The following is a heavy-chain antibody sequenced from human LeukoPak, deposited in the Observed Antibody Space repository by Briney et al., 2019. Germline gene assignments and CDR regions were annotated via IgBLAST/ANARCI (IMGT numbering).Heavy chain of an antibody. Sequence: PSETLSLTCAVYGGSFSGYYWSWIRQPPGKGLEWIGEINHSGSTNYNPSLKSRVTISVDTSKNQFSLKLSSVTAADTAVYYCARVGDSSGWYRGDHSGYWGQGTLVTVSS. CDR1: GGSFSGYY. CDR2: INHSGST. V-gene: IGHV4-34*01. CDR3: ARVGDSSGWYRGDHSGY. J-gene: IGHJ4*02. D-gene: IGHD6-19*01.